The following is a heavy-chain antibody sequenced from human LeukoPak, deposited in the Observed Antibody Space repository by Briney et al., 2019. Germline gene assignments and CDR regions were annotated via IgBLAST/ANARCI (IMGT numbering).Heavy chain of an antibody. Sequence: ASVKVSCKASGYTFTGYYMHWVRQAPGQGLERMGWINPNSGGTNYAQKFQGRVTMTRDTSISTAYMELSRLRSDDTAVYYCASRDSSGPEYFQHWGQGTLVTVSS. CDR2: INPNSGGT. J-gene: IGHJ1*01. D-gene: IGHD3-22*01. CDR3: ASRDSSGPEYFQH. CDR1: GYTFTGYY. V-gene: IGHV1-2*02.